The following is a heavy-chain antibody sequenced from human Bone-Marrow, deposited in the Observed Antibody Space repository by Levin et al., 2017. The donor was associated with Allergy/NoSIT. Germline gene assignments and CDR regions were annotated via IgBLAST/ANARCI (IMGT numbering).Heavy chain of an antibody. CDR3: AKLSEQSPVVVTAASFDY. D-gene: IGHD2-21*02. J-gene: IGHJ4*02. V-gene: IGHV3-23*01. CDR2: ISGSGGST. CDR1: GFTFSSYA. Sequence: PGGSLRLSCAASGFTFSSYAMSWVRQAPGKGLEWVSAISGSGGSTYYADSVKGRFTISRDNSKNTLYLQMNSLRAEDTAVYYCAKLSEQSPVVVTAASFDYWGQGTLVTVSS.